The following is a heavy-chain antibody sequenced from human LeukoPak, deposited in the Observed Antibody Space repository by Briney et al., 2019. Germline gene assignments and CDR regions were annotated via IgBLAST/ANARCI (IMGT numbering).Heavy chain of an antibody. CDR1: GGPFSGHG. Sequence: SVKVSCKVSGGPFSGHGISWVRQAPGQGLEWMGGIIPIFGTANYAQKFQGRVTITADESTSTAYMELSSLRSEDTAVYYCARSNCSSTSCPLLDVWGQGTTVTVSS. J-gene: IGHJ6*02. D-gene: IGHD2-2*01. CDR3: ARSNCSSTSCPLLDV. CDR2: IIPIFGTA. V-gene: IGHV1-69*13.